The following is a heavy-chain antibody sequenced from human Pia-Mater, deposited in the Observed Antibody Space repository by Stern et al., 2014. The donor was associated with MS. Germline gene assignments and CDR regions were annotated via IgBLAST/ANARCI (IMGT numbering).Heavy chain of an antibody. J-gene: IGHJ4*02. V-gene: IGHV3-21*02. CDR3: ARDSSSWYGVDY. Sequence: EVQLVESGGGLVRPGGTLRLSCAASGFTFSSYSRNWVRQAPGKGLEWVSSISSSSSYIYYADSVKGRFTISRDNAKNSLYLQMNSLRAEDTAVYYCARDSSSWYGVDYWGQGTLVTVSS. CDR1: GFTFSSYS. D-gene: IGHD6-13*01. CDR2: ISSSSSYI.